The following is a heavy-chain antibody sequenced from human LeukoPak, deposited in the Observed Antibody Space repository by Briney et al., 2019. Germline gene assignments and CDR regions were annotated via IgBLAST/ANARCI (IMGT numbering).Heavy chain of an antibody. Sequence: SETLSLTCTVSGVSMKNYYWIWIRQSPGKGLEWIGYIYYSGSTYYNPSLKSRVTMSVDTSKKQFSLKLSSVTAADTAVYYCARAGYCSSTSCQWVPLVWGQGTTVTVSS. CDR2: IYYSGST. D-gene: IGHD2-2*03. J-gene: IGHJ6*02. CDR3: ARAGYCSSTSCQWVPLV. CDR1: GVSMKNYY. V-gene: IGHV4-59*01.